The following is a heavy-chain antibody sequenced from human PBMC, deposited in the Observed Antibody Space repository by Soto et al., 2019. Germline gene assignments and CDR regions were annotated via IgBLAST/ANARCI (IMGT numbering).Heavy chain of an antibody. CDR1: GDSVSSNSAA. CDR3: ARSGYSSGWYGYNWFDP. D-gene: IGHD6-19*01. Sequence: SQTLSLTCAISGDSVSSNSAAWNWIRQSPSRGLEWLGRTYYRSKWYNDYAVSVKSRITINPDTSKNQFSLQLNSVTPEDTAVYYCARSGYSSGWYGYNWFDPWGQGTLVTVSS. CDR2: TYYRSKWYN. V-gene: IGHV6-1*01. J-gene: IGHJ5*02.